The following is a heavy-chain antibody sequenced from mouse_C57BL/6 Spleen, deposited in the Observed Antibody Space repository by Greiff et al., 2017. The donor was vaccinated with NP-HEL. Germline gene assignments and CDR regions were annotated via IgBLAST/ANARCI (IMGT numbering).Heavy chain of an antibody. V-gene: IGHV8-12*01. CDR3: ARSSYYYGSSYDYAMDY. Sequence: QVTLKESGPGILQSSQTLSLTCSFSGFSLSTSGMGVSWIRQPSGKGLEWLAHIYWDDDKRYNPSLKSRLTISKDTSRNQVFLKITSVDTADTATYYCARSSYYYGSSYDYAMDYWGQGTSVTVSS. CDR2: IYWDDDK. D-gene: IGHD1-1*01. J-gene: IGHJ4*01. CDR1: GFSLSTSGMG.